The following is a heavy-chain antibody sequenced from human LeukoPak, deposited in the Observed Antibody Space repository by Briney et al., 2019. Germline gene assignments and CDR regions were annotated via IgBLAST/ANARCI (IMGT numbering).Heavy chain of an antibody. J-gene: IGHJ5*02. D-gene: IGHD6-13*01. CDR3: AKDKEVGSSWYPLVGNWFDP. CDR1: GFTFSSYG. V-gene: IGHV3-30*02. Sequence: GGSLRLSCAASGFTFSSYGMHWVRQAPGKGLEWVAFIRYDGSNKYYADSVKGRFTISRDNSKNTLYLQMNSLRAEDTAVYYCAKDKEVGSSWYPLVGNWFDPWGQGTLVTVSS. CDR2: IRYDGSNK.